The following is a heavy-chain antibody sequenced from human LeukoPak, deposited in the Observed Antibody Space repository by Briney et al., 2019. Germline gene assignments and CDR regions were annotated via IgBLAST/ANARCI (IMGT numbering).Heavy chain of an antibody. D-gene: IGHD3-10*01. Sequence: GGSLRLSCADSRFTFSSYSMNWVRQAPGKGLEWVSSISSSSSYIYYADSVRGRFTISRDNAKNSLYLQMNSLRAEDTAVYYCARDRMVRGVDDAFDIWGQGTMVTVSS. CDR1: RFTFSSYS. V-gene: IGHV3-21*01. CDR3: ARDRMVRGVDDAFDI. J-gene: IGHJ3*02. CDR2: ISSSSSYI.